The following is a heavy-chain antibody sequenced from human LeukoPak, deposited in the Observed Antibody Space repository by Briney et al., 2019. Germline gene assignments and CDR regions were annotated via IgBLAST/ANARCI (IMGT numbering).Heavy chain of an antibody. V-gene: IGHV4-34*01. CDR2: INHSGST. J-gene: IGHJ4*02. D-gene: IGHD6-13*01. CDR1: GGSFSGYY. Sequence: SETLSLTCAVYGGSFSGYYWSWIRQPPGKGLEWIGEINHSGSTNYNPSLKSRVTISVDTSKNQFSLKLSSVTAADTAVYYCARLKYWAAGSYYFDYWGQGTLVTVSS. CDR3: ARLKYWAAGSYYFDY.